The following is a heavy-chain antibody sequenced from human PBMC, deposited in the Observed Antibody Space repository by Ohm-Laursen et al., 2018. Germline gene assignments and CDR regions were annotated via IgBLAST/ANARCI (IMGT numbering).Heavy chain of an antibody. Sequence: GSLRLSCSASGFTFSSYWMHWVRQAPGKGLVWVSRINSNGSSTSYADSVKGRFTISRDNAKNTLYLQMNSLRAEDTAVYYCARGRYYYGSGESGMDVWGQGTTVTVSS. CDR3: ARGRYYYGSGESGMDV. V-gene: IGHV3-74*01. J-gene: IGHJ6*02. CDR1: GFTFSSYW. D-gene: IGHD3-10*01. CDR2: INSNGSST.